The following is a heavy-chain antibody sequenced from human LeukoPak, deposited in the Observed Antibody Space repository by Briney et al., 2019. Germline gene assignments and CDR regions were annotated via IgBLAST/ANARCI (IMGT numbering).Heavy chain of an antibody. V-gene: IGHV3-74*01. CDR1: GFTFSSYW. Sequence: PGGSLRLSCEASGFTFSSYWMYWVRQAPGKGLVWVSRINSDGSSTNYADSVKGRFTISRDNAKNTVYLQMNSLRAEDTAVYYCARREAGSIDYWGLGTMVTVSS. D-gene: IGHD6-19*01. CDR2: INSDGSST. CDR3: ARREAGSIDY. J-gene: IGHJ3*01.